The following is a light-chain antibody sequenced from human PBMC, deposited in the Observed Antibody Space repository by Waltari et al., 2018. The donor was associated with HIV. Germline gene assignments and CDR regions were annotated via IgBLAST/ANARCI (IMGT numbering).Light chain of an antibody. CDR1: QDISVY. CDR3: QKYDSAPYP. CDR2: AAS. Sequence: DIHMTQSPSSLSASVGDRVTVTCRASQDISVYVAWYQQKPGKAPKLLIYAASTLQSEVPSRFSGSGSGTDFTLTSSSLQPEDVASYYCQKYDSAPYPFGQGTKLEIK. V-gene: IGKV1-27*01. J-gene: IGKJ2*01.